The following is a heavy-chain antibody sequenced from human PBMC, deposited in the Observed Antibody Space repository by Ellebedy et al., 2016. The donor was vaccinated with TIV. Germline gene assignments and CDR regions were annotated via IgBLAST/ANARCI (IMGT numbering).Heavy chain of an antibody. J-gene: IGHJ4*02. CDR3: ARPNWNDAYYLQF. Sequence: GGSLRLSCAASGFTLSDYSMNWVRQAPGKGLEWVAYISSSSNTIYYADSVKGRFTISRDNSQNTLYLQMNSLRAEDTAVYFCARPNWNDAYYLQFWGQGTLVTVSS. CDR2: ISSSSNTI. V-gene: IGHV3-48*01. D-gene: IGHD1-20*01. CDR1: GFTLSDYS.